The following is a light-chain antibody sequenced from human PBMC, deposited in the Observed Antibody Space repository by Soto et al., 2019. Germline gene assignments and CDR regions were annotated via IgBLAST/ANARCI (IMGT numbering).Light chain of an antibody. CDR3: MQALQTPYT. J-gene: IGKJ2*01. Sequence: EIVMTQSPPSLTVTPGEPASISCRSSQRLLHSNGNTCLDWYVQKPGQSPQLLIYLGSNRASGVPDRVSGSEAGTDFTLKISRVEAEDVGVYYCMQALQTPYTFGQGTKLEIK. V-gene: IGKV2-28*01. CDR2: LGS. CDR1: QRLLHSNGNTC.